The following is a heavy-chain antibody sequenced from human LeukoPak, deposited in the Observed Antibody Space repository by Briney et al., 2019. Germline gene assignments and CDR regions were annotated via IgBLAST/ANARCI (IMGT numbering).Heavy chain of an antibody. CDR1: GGSISSHY. D-gene: IGHD2-15*01. J-gene: IGHJ6*03. V-gene: IGHV4-59*11. CDR2: IYCSGST. CDR3: ARAYCSGGSCYSPNYYYYYMDV. Sequence: PSETLSLTCTVSGGSISSHYWSWIRQPPGKGLEWIGYIYCSGSTNYNPSLKSRVTISVDTSKNQFSLKLSSVTAADTAVYYCARAYCSGGSCYSPNYYYYYMDVWAKGPRSPSP.